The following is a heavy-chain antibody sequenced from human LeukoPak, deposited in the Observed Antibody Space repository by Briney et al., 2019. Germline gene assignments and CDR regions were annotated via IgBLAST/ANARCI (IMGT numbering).Heavy chain of an antibody. CDR1: GFTFSSYG. D-gene: IGHD4-17*01. V-gene: IGHV3-30*02. Sequence: GGSLRLSCATSGFTFSSYGMHWVRQAPGKGLEWVAFIRYDGSNKYYGDSVKGRFTISRVNSKNTLYLQMNSLRADDTAVYYCARGGDYGVKIDYWGQGTLVTVSS. J-gene: IGHJ4*02. CDR3: ARGGDYGVKIDY. CDR2: IRYDGSNK.